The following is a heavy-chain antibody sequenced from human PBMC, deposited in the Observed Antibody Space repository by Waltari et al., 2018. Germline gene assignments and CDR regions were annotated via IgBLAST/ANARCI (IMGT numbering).Heavy chain of an antibody. CDR1: GFTVSINY. Sequence: EVQLVASGGGLIQPGGSLRLSCAASGFTVSINYMSWFRQAPGKGLEWVSVIYSGGSTYYADSVKGRFTISRDNSKNTLYLQMNSLRAEDTAVYYCARGGLKWEPYFDYWGQGTLVTVSS. CDR2: IYSGGST. V-gene: IGHV3-53*01. D-gene: IGHD1-26*01. CDR3: ARGGLKWEPYFDY. J-gene: IGHJ4*02.